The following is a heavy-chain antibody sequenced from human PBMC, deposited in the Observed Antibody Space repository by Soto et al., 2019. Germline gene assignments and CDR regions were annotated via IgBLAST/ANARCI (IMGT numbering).Heavy chain of an antibody. CDR1: GFTFSSYG. J-gene: IGHJ3*02. CDR3: ARERLLWFGELGGDDAFDI. V-gene: IGHV3-33*01. Sequence: PGGSLRLSCAASGFTFSSYGMHWVRQAPGKGLEWVAVIWYDGSNKYYADSVKGRFTISRDNSKNTLYLQMNSLRAEDTAVYYCARERLLWFGELGGDDAFDIWGQGTMVTVSS. CDR2: IWYDGSNK. D-gene: IGHD3-10*01.